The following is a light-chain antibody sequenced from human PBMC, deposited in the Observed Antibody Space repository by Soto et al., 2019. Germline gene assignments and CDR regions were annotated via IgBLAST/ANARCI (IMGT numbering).Light chain of an antibody. CDR1: QNILSN. V-gene: IGKV3-15*01. CDR3: QQYNNWPIT. CDR2: GAS. Sequence: EIVMTQSPATLSVSPGERATLSCRASQNILSNLAWYQQKPGQAPRLLIYGASTRATGIPARFCGSGSGTEFTLTISSLQSEDFEIYYCQQYNNWPITFGQGTRLEIK. J-gene: IGKJ5*01.